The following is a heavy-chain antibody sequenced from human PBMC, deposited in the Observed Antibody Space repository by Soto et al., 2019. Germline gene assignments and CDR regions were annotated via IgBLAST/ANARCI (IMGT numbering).Heavy chain of an antibody. CDR2: ISAYNGNT. J-gene: IGHJ4*02. V-gene: IGHV1-18*01. CDR1: GYTFTSYG. D-gene: IGHD3-16*01. CDR3: ASDAGVSGELYY. Sequence: QVQLVQSGAEVKKPGASVKVSCKASGYTFTSYGISWVRQAPGQGLEWMGWISAYNGNTNYAQKLQGRVTMTTGTSTSTADRELRSLRSADTAVYYCASDAGVSGELYYWGQGTLVTVSS.